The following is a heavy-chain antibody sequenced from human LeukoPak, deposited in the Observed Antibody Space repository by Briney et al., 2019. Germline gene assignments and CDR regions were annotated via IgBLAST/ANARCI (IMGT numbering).Heavy chain of an antibody. D-gene: IGHD5-24*01. CDR3: TRDRGWQQFDY. J-gene: IGHJ4*02. Sequence: GGSLRLSCVASGFTFSRYWMHWVRQAPGKGLVWVSRINSDGRSTNYADSVKGRFSISRDNAENTLYLQMNSLRVEDTAVYYCTRDRGWQQFDYWGQGTLVTVSS. CDR2: INSDGRST. V-gene: IGHV3-74*01. CDR1: GFTFSRYW.